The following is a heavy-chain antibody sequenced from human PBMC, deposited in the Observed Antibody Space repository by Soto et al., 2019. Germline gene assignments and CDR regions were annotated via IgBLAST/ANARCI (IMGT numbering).Heavy chain of an antibody. Sequence: QVQLVQSGADVKKPGSSVKVSCQASGVTFSSETLGWVRQAPGQGLEWVGGIIPLFGTASYAQKFQGRATVTADESTSTVYMELSSLRSADTAVYFCATELGENPASPFDAWGQGTLVTVSS. J-gene: IGHJ4*02. V-gene: IGHV1-69*01. D-gene: IGHD3-16*01. CDR1: GVTFSSET. CDR3: ATELGENPASPFDA. CDR2: IIPLFGTA.